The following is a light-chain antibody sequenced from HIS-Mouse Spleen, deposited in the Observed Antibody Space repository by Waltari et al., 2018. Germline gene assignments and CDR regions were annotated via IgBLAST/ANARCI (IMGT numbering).Light chain of an antibody. CDR3: CSYAGSYTFPYV. V-gene: IGLV2-11*01. CDR2: DVS. Sequence: QSALTQPRSVYGSPGQSVTISCTGTSSDVGGYNYVSWYQQHPGKAPKRMIYDVSKRPSGVPDRFSGSKSGNTASLTISGLQAEDEADYYCCSYAGSYTFPYVFGTGTKVTVL. J-gene: IGLJ1*01. CDR1: SSDVGGYNY.